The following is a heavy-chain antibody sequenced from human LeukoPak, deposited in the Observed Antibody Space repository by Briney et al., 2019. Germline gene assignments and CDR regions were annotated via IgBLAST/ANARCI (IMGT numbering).Heavy chain of an antibody. J-gene: IGHJ3*02. CDR2: IYHSGST. Sequence: PGGSLRLSCAASGITFSSYPMTWVRQPPGKGLEWIGEIYHSGSTNYNPSLKSRVTISVDKSKNQFSLKLSSVTAADTAVYYCARIGVDTAMADAFDIWGQGTMVTVSS. V-gene: IGHV4-4*02. CDR3: ARIGVDTAMADAFDI. CDR1: GITFSSYPM. D-gene: IGHD5-18*01.